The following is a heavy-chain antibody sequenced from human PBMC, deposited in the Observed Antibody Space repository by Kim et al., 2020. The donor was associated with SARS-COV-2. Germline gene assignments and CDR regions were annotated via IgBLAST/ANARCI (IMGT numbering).Heavy chain of an antibody. V-gene: IGHV4-61*02. CDR3: ARSRRGYSYDPDY. CDR1: GGSISSGSYY. CDR2: IYTSGST. J-gene: IGHJ4*02. D-gene: IGHD5-18*01. Sequence: SETLSLTCTVSGGSISSGSYYWSWIRQPAGKGLEWIGRIYTSGSTNYNPSLKSRVTISVDTSKNQFSLKLSSVTAADTAVYYCARSRRGYSYDPDYWGQGTLVTVSS.